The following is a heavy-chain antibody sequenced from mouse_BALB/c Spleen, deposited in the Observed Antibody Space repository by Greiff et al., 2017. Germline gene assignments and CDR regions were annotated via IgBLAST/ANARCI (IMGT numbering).Heavy chain of an antibody. D-gene: IGHD5-1*01. J-gene: IGHJ4*01. Sequence: QVQLKESGPGLVAPSQSLSITCTVSGFSLTGYGVNWVRQPPGKGLEWLGMIWGDGSTDYNSALKSRLSISKDNSKSQVFLKMNSLQTDDTARYYCARGEVQYSHYAMDYWGQGTSVTVSS. V-gene: IGHV2-6-7*01. CDR1: GFSLTGYG. CDR3: ARGEVQYSHYAMDY. CDR2: IWGDGST.